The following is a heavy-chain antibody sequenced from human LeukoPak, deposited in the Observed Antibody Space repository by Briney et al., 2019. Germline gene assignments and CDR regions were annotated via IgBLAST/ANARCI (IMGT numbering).Heavy chain of an antibody. Sequence: PSETLSLTCAVYGGSFSGYYWSWIRQPPGKGLEWIGEINHSGSTNYNPSHKSRVTISVDTSKNQFSLKLSSVTAADTAVYYCARGGYFDYWGQGTLVTVSS. CDR3: ARGGYFDY. CDR1: GGSFSGYY. CDR2: INHSGST. V-gene: IGHV4-34*01. J-gene: IGHJ4*02.